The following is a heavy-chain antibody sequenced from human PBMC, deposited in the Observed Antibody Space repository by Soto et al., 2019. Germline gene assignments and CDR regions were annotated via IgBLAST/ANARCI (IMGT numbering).Heavy chain of an antibody. CDR1: GFTFSSYG. CDR2: ISYDGSNK. Sequence: GGSLRLSCAPSGFTFSSYGMHWVRQAPGKGLEWVAVISYDGSNKYYADSVKGRFTISRDNSKITLYLQMNSRRAEDTAVYYCANLGFYYYDSSGYYYGGRETTAVFDYWGQGTLVTVSS. J-gene: IGHJ4*02. CDR3: ANLGFYYYDSSGYYYGGRETTAVFDY. V-gene: IGHV3-30*18. D-gene: IGHD3-22*01.